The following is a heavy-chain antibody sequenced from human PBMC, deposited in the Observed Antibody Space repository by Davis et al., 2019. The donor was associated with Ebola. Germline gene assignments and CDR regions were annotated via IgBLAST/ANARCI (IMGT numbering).Heavy chain of an antibody. CDR3: AREGAAQGIDY. V-gene: IGHV3-74*01. CDR2: ISGDGGST. Sequence: GESLKISCAASGFTFSSYWMHWVRQAPGKGLEWVSLISGDGGSTYYADSVKGRFTISRDNSKNTLYLQMNSLRAEDTAVYYCAREGAAQGIDYWGQGTLVTVSS. CDR1: GFTFSSYW. J-gene: IGHJ4*02. D-gene: IGHD6-13*01.